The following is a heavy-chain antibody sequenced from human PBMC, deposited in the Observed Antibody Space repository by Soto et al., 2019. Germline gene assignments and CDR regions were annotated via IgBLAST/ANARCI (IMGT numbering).Heavy chain of an antibody. D-gene: IGHD1-1*01. V-gene: IGHV1-18*01. CDR1: GYAFTTYG. CDR3: ARGRYGDY. Sequence: QVHLVQSGAEVKKPGASVKVSCKGSGYAFTTYGITWVRQAPGKGLEWMGWIIPHNGNTNYAQKLQGRLTVTRDTSTSTAYMELRRLGSDYTAVYYCARGRYGDYWGQGARVTVSS. J-gene: IGHJ4*02. CDR2: IIPHNGNT.